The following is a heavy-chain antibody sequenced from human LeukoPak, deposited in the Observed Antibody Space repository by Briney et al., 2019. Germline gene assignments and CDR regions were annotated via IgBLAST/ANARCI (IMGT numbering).Heavy chain of an antibody. V-gene: IGHV3-23*01. Sequence: PGGSLRLSCAASGFTFSSYAMSWVRQAPGKGLEWVSAISGSGGSTYYADSVKGRFTISRDNSKNMLYLQMNSLRAEDTAVYYCAKDRTVGATYHDAFDIWGQGTMVTVSS. CDR3: AKDRTVGATYHDAFDI. J-gene: IGHJ3*02. CDR2: ISGSGGST. D-gene: IGHD1-26*01. CDR1: GFTFSSYA.